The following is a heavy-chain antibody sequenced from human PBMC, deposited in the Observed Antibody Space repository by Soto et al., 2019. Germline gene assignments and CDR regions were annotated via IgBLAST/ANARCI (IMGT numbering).Heavy chain of an antibody. CDR2: MSDNG. Sequence: EVQLLESGGGFVQPGGSLRLSCKASGFMFNYYVMSWVRQAPGKGLEWVSPMSDNGDSVKGRFTISRENSKNTLYLQMTSLRAEETAVYYCAKSLYYYDRNREGAFDAWGHGTEVIVSS. V-gene: IGHV3-23*01. J-gene: IGHJ3*01. CDR1: GFMFNYYV. CDR3: AKSLYYYDRNREGAFDA. D-gene: IGHD3-22*01.